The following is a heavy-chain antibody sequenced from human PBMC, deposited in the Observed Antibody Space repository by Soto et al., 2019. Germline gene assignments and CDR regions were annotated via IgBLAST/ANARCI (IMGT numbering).Heavy chain of an antibody. Sequence: ASVKVSCKASGYTFTSYAMHWVRQAPGQRLEWMGWINAGNGNTKYSQKFQGRVTITRDTSASTAYMELSSLRSEDTAVYYCARDGYCSSTSCLNWFDPWGQGTLVTVSS. V-gene: IGHV1-3*01. J-gene: IGHJ5*02. D-gene: IGHD2-2*03. CDR2: INAGNGNT. CDR3: ARDGYCSSTSCLNWFDP. CDR1: GYTFTSYA.